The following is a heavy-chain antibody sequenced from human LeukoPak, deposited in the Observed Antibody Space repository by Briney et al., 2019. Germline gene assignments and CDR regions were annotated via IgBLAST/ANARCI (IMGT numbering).Heavy chain of an antibody. Sequence: SETLSLTCTASGGSVSSGTYYWSWIRQPPGKGLEWIGFIYYSGSTNYNPSLKSRVTISVDTSKNQFSLKLSSVTAADTAVYYCARMYSNYFDYWGQGTLVTVSS. D-gene: IGHD4-11*01. V-gene: IGHV4-61*01. J-gene: IGHJ4*02. CDR1: GGSVSSGTYY. CDR3: ARMYSNYFDY. CDR2: IYYSGST.